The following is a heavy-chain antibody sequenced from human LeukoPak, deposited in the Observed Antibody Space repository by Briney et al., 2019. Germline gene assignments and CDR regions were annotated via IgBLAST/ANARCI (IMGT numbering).Heavy chain of an antibody. D-gene: IGHD3-22*01. CDR1: GYSISSGYY. V-gene: IGHV4-38-2*02. CDR3: AMTGVYYYDSSGYYHRWFDP. Sequence: PSETLSLTCTVSGYSISSGYYWGWIRQPPGKGLEWIGSIYHSGSTYYNPSLKSRVTISVDTSKNQFSLKLSSVTAADTAVYYCAMTGVYYYDSSGYYHRWFDPWGQGTLVTVSS. J-gene: IGHJ5*02. CDR2: IYHSGST.